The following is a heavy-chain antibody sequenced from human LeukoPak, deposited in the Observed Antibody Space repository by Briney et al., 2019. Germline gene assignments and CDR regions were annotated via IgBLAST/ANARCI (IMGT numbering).Heavy chain of an antibody. V-gene: IGHV3-30*02. CDR2: IRYDGSNK. J-gene: IGHJ5*02. Sequence: PGGSLRLSCAASGFTFSSYGIHCVRQAPSKGLEWVAFIRYDGSNKYYADSVKGRFTISRNNSKNTLYRKMNSRRAEDTAVYYCAKGVDCSSTSCYTEWFDPWGQGTLVTVSS. D-gene: IGHD2-2*02. CDR1: GFTFSSYG. CDR3: AKGVDCSSTSCYTEWFDP.